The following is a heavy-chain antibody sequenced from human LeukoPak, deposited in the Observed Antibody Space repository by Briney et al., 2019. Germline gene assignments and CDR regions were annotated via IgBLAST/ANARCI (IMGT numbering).Heavy chain of an antibody. CDR3: ARDRSTSSSNFDY. Sequence: SETLSLTCTVSGDSVSSSSYYWGWIRQPPGKGLEWIGSIHYSGSTYYNPSLKSRVTISVDTSKNQFSLKLSSVTAADTAVYYCARDRSTSSSNFDYWGQGTLVTVSS. CDR2: IHYSGST. CDR1: GDSVSSSSYY. V-gene: IGHV4-39*07. J-gene: IGHJ4*02. D-gene: IGHD6-6*01.